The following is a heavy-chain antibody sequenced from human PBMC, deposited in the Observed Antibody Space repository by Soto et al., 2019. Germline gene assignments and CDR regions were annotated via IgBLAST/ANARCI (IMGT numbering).Heavy chain of an antibody. D-gene: IGHD6-19*01. J-gene: IGHJ6*02. Sequence: QVQVVESGGGVVQPGRSLRLSCTASGFTFSGHAMHWVRQPPGKGLEWVAQIWYDGSNKYYADSVKGRFTNSRYNSKNTLYVQMDSLRVEDTAVYYCARDGQSLAPYALDVWGQGTSVTVSS. V-gene: IGHV3-33*01. CDR1: GFTFSGHA. CDR3: ARDGQSLAPYALDV. CDR2: IWYDGSNK.